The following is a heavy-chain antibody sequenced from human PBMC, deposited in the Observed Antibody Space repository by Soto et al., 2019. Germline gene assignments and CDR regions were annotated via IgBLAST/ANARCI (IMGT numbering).Heavy chain of an antibody. D-gene: IGHD3-22*01. V-gene: IGHV4-30-2*01. CDR1: GDFMNSADYS. Sequence: SDTLSLTCAVSGDFMNSADYSWAWIRQPPGKGLEWIGYVHHSGNTYSNPALRSRLTMSVDRSRNQFSLKLTSVTATDTAIYYCARQVVITSYYFDYWGPGTLVTVS. J-gene: IGHJ4*02. CDR3: ARQVVITSYYFDY. CDR2: VHHSGNT.